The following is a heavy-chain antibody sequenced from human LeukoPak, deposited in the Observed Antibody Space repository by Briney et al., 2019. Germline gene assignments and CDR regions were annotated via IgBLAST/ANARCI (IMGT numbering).Heavy chain of an antibody. D-gene: IGHD1-1*01. CDR3: ARTGESFFDY. J-gene: IGHJ4*02. CDR2: IYYLGST. CDR1: GGSMSHYY. V-gene: IGHV4-59*12. Sequence: SETLSLTCTVSGGSMSHYYWSWIRQPPGKGLEWIGYIYYLGSTNYKPSLKSRVTISIDTSKSQFSLRLNSVTAADTAVYYCARTGESFFDYWGQGTLVTVSS.